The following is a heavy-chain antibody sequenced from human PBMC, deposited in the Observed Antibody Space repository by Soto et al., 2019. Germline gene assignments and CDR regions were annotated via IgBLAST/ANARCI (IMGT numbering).Heavy chain of an antibody. Sequence: SETLSLTCAVSGYSISTGFNWAWIRQPPGKGLEWIGSIYHSGSTYYNLSLKSRVTISSDASKNQISLRLTSVTAADTAVYYCVTVNLVGAAYYFDYWGPGTLVTVSS. CDR3: VTVNLVGAAYYFDY. CDR1: GYSISTGFN. J-gene: IGHJ4*02. D-gene: IGHD1-26*01. V-gene: IGHV4-38-2*01. CDR2: IYHSGST.